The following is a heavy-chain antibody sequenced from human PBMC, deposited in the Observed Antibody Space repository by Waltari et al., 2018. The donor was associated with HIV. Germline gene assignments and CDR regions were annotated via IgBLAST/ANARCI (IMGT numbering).Heavy chain of an antibody. CDR3: AKVGMTAVTSYAIDI. CDR2: ISWNGGTI. CDR1: GFMFAAFA. J-gene: IGHJ3*02. V-gene: IGHV3-9*01. D-gene: IGHD4-17*01. Sequence: EVLLVESGGGLVQPGGSLRLSCGASGFMFAAFALHWVRQAPGRGLEWVSSISWNGGTIGYADSVKGRFTISRDNAKNSLSLQMNSLRPGDTALYYCAKVGMTAVTSYAIDIWGQGTMVTVSS.